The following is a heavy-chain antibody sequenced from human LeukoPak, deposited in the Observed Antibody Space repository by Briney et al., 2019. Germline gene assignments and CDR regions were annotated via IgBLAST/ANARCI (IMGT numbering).Heavy chain of an antibody. D-gene: IGHD2-15*01. Sequence: GASVKVSCKASGGTFSSYAISWVRQAPGQGLEWMGRIIPILGIANYAQKFQGRVTITADKSTSTAYMELSSLRSEDTAVYYCARDSSVGDAAAPDYYFDYWGQGTLVTVSS. V-gene: IGHV1-69*04. CDR1: GGTFSSYA. CDR2: IIPILGIA. CDR3: ARDSSVGDAAAPDYYFDY. J-gene: IGHJ4*02.